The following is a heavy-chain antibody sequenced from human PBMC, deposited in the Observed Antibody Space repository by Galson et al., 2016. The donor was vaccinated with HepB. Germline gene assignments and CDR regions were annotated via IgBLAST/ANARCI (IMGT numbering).Heavy chain of an antibody. CDR3: ARDLNPVGILTGEYTEGLVDF. CDR2: ISASSGYT. D-gene: IGHD3-9*01. Sequence: SVKVSCKASGYTFTTYLITWVRQAPGQGLEWMGWISASSGYTSYAQNLQGRVIMTTDISTTTAYMELRSLRSDDTAVYYCARDLNPVGILTGEYTEGLVDFWGQGTLVTVSS. V-gene: IGHV1-18*04. J-gene: IGHJ4*02. CDR1: GYTFTTYL.